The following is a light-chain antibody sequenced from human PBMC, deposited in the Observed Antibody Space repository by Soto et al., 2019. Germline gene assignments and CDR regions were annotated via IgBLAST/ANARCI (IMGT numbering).Light chain of an antibody. J-gene: IGKJ2*01. CDR2: DAS. Sequence: DIQMTQSPSTLSASVGDRVTITCRASQSISSWLAWYQQKPGKAPKLLIFDASCFERGVPSRFSGSGSGTEFTLTISSLQPDDFATFYCQQYNSYPYTFGQGTKLEIK. CDR1: QSISSW. V-gene: IGKV1-5*01. CDR3: QQYNSYPYT.